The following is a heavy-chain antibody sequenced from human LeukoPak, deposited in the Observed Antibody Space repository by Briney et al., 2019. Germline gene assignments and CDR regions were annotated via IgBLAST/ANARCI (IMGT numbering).Heavy chain of an antibody. V-gene: IGHV3-15*01. CDR1: GFTFSNAW. J-gene: IGHJ4*02. CDR3: TTDRRTGSYADY. Sequence: PGGSLRLSCAASGFTFSNAWMSWVRQAPGKGLEWVGRIKSKTDGGTTDYAAPVKGRFTISRDDSKNTLYLQMHSLKTEDTAVYYCTTDRRTGSYADYWGQGPLVTVSS. D-gene: IGHD1-26*01. CDR2: IKSKTDGGTT.